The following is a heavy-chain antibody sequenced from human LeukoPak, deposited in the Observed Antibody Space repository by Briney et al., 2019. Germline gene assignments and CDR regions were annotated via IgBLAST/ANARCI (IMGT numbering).Heavy chain of an antibody. CDR3: ARAHYDFRSGSYFDY. CDR1: GFTFSSYW. Sequence: GGSLRLSCAASGFTFSSYWMHWVRQAPGKGLVWVSRINSDGSSTSYADSVKGRFTISRDNAKNTLYLQMNSLRAEDTAVYYCARAHYDFRSGSYFDYWGQGTLVTVSS. J-gene: IGHJ4*02. CDR2: INSDGSST. V-gene: IGHV3-74*01. D-gene: IGHD3-3*01.